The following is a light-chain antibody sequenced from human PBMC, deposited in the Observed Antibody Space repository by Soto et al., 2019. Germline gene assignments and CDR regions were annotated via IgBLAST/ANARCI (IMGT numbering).Light chain of an antibody. Sequence: EVVMTQSPGTLSVSPGERATLSCRASQSVTSRLAWYQQKPGQAPRLLIYGASARATGIPARFSGSGSGTEFTLTINSLQSEDFAVYYCQQYNNWPLTFGGGTKVDIK. CDR3: QQYNNWPLT. V-gene: IGKV3-15*01. CDR1: QSVTSR. CDR2: GAS. J-gene: IGKJ4*01.